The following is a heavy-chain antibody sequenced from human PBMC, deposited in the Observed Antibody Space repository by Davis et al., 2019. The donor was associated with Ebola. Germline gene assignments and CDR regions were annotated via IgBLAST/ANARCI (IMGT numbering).Heavy chain of an antibody. D-gene: IGHD3-9*01. CDR3: AKDRLTILRYFDWSHRYYFDY. Sequence: GESLKISCAASGITFSSYAMHWVRQAPGKGLEWVAVISYDGSNKYYADSVKGRFTISRDNSKNTLYLQMNSLRAEDTAVYYCAKDRLTILRYFDWSHRYYFDYWGQGTLVTVSS. CDR1: GITFSSYA. J-gene: IGHJ4*02. V-gene: IGHV3-30-3*01. CDR2: ISYDGSNK.